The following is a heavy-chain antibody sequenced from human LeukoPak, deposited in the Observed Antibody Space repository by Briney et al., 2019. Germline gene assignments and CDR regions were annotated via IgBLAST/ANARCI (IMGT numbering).Heavy chain of an antibody. CDR1: GFTFSSYS. CDR2: ISSSSSYI. V-gene: IGHV3-21*01. Sequence: GGSLRLSCAASGFTFSSYSMNWVRQAPGKGLEWVSSISSSSSYIYYADSVKGRFTISRDNAKNSLYLQMNSLRAEDTAVYYCARDPGVVVAAPDYWGQGTLVTVSS. CDR3: ARDPGVVVAAPDY. J-gene: IGHJ4*02. D-gene: IGHD2-15*01.